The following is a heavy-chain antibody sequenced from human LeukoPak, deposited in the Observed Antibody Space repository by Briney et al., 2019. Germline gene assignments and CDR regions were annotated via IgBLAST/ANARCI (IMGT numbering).Heavy chain of an antibody. J-gene: IGHJ3*02. CDR1: GFTFSSYW. Sequence: PGGSLRLSCAASGFTFSSYWMHWVRQAPGKGLVLVSRINRDGSYTNYADSVKGRFTISRDNSKNTLYLQVNSLRAEDTAIYYCARVRAFRSALDIWGQGTMVTVSS. CDR3: ARVRAFRSALDI. V-gene: IGHV3-74*01. CDR2: INRDGSYT.